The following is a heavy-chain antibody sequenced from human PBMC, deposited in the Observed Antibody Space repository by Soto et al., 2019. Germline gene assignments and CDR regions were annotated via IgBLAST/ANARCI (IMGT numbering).Heavy chain of an antibody. CDR3: AHRPIVGAAI. Sequence: QVQLQESGPGLVKPSGTLSLTCAVFGGSISNSNWWTWVRQPPGKGMDWIGEIFHSGSTNYNSSLMGRVTISVDKDTKQFSLKLSSVNAADTAVYYCAHRPIVGAAIWGQGTLVTVSS. D-gene: IGHD1-26*01. V-gene: IGHV4-4*02. J-gene: IGHJ4*02. CDR2: IFHSGST. CDR1: GGSISNSNW.